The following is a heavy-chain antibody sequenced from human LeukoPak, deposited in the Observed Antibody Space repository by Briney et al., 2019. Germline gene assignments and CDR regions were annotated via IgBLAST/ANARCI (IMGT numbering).Heavy chain of an antibody. J-gene: IGHJ5*02. CDR1: GYTFTDYY. CDR2: INPNSDYT. Sequence: ASVRVSCKASGYTFTDYYIHWVRQAPGQGLEWMGWINPNSDYTFYAQKFQGRVTMTRNTSISTAYMELSSLRSEDTAVYYCARVWGLEGYGDYPNWFDPWGQGTLVTVSS. V-gene: IGHV1-2*02. CDR3: ARVWGLEGYGDYPNWFDP. D-gene: IGHD4-17*01.